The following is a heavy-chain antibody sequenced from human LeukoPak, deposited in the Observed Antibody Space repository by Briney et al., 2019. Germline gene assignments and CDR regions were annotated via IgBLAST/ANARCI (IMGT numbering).Heavy chain of an antibody. D-gene: IGHD6-6*01. V-gene: IGHV3-66*01. Sequence: GGSLRLSCAASGSTVSSNYMSWVRQAPGQGLEWVSVIYSGGSTYYGDSVKGRFTISRDNSKNTLYLQMNSLRAEDTAVYHCARVSEYSSSDGMDVWGQGTTVTVSS. CDR3: ARVSEYSSSDGMDV. CDR1: GSTVSSNY. J-gene: IGHJ6*02. CDR2: IYSGGST.